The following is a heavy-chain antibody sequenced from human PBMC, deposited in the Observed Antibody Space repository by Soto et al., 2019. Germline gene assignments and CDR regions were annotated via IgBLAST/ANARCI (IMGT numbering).Heavy chain of an antibody. D-gene: IGHD1-26*01. CDR1: GYTFTNYA. Sequence: ASVKVSCKASGYTFTNYAFSWVRQAPGQGLEWMGWISAYNGNTNYPQKLQGRVTMTTDTSTSTAYMELRSLRAEDTAAHYCARDSRATGAGAFDIWGLGTMVTVSS. V-gene: IGHV1-18*01. CDR3: ARDSRATGAGAFDI. J-gene: IGHJ3*02. CDR2: ISAYNGNT.